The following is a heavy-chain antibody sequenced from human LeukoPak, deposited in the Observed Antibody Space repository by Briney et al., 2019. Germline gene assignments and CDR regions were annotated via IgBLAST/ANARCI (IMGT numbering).Heavy chain of an antibody. CDR1: GGSISSGGYS. CDR2: IYYSGST. D-gene: IGHD3-9*01. V-gene: IGHV4-31*03. CDR3: ARGLRYDILTGYTHFDY. Sequence: PSETLSLTCTVSGGSISSGGYSWSWIRQHPGKGLEWIGYIYYSGSTYYNPSLKSRVTISVDTSKNQFSLKLSSVTAADTAVYYCARGLRYDILTGYTHFDYWGQGTLVTVSS. J-gene: IGHJ4*02.